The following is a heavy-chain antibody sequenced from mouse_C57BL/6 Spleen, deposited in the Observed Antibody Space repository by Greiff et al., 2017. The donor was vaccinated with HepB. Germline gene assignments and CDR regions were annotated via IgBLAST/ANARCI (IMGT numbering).Heavy chain of an antibody. CDR1: GYTFTDYY. J-gene: IGHJ3*01. CDR3: ARVGKYDYPLAY. V-gene: IGHV1-77*01. Sequence: QVQLQQSGAELVKPGASVKISCKASGYTFTDYYINWVKQRPGQGLEWIGKIGPGSGSTYYKEKFKGKATLTADKSSSTAYMQLSSLTSEDSAVYCGARVGKYDYPLAYWGQGTLVTVSA. CDR2: IGPGSGST. D-gene: IGHD2-4*01.